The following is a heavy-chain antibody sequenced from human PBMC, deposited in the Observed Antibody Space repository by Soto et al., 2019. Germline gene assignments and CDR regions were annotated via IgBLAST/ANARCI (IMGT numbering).Heavy chain of an antibody. Sequence: QVQLVESGGGVVQPGRSLRLSCAASGFTFSSYAMHWVRQAPGKGLEWVAVISYDGSNKYYADSVKGRFTISRDNSKNTLYLQMNSLRAEDTAVYYCARGEPSLRFHQGGGVGVDIWGQGTMVTVSS. V-gene: IGHV3-30-3*01. CDR3: ARGEPSLRFHQGGGVGVDI. CDR1: GFTFSSYA. D-gene: IGHD3-3*01. J-gene: IGHJ3*02. CDR2: ISYDGSNK.